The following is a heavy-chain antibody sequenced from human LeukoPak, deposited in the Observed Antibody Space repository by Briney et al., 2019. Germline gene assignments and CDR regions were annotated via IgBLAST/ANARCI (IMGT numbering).Heavy chain of an antibody. CDR3: ARTYSSSWTNDY. D-gene: IGHD6-13*01. V-gene: IGHV4-4*02. J-gene: IGHJ4*02. CDR2: IYHSGST. CDR1: GFTVSSNS. Sequence: PGGPLRLSCTVSGFTVSSNSMSWVRQAPGKGLEWIGEIYHSGSTNYNPSLKSRVTISVDKSKNQLSLKLSSVTAADTAVYYCARTYSSSWTNDYWGQGTLVTVSS.